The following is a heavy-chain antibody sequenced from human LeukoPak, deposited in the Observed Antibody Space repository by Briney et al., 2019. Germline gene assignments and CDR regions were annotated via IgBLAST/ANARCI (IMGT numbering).Heavy chain of an antibody. V-gene: IGHV4-59*01. J-gene: IGHJ5*02. CDR3: ARDRSSGSNRFDP. CDR2: IYYSGIT. D-gene: IGHD3-10*01. Sequence: SETPSLTCTVSGASISSYYWSWIRQTPGKGLEWIGYIYYSGITNYNPSLKSRVTVSVDTSKNQFSLNLSSVTAADTAVYYCARDRSSGSNRFDPWGQGTLVTVSS. CDR1: GASISSYY.